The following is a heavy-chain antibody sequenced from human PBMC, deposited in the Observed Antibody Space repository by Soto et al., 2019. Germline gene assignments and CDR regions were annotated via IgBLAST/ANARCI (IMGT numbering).Heavy chain of an antibody. Sequence: QITLKQSGPTLVKPTQALTLTCTFSGFSLSTSGVGVGWIRQPPGKALEWLALIYWNDDKRYSPSLKSSLTITKDRAKNQVVLTMTNMDPVDTATYYCAHVARYSGSYNKHSFDYWGQGTLVTVSS. D-gene: IGHD1-26*01. J-gene: IGHJ4*02. V-gene: IGHV2-5*01. CDR3: AHVARYSGSYNKHSFDY. CDR1: GFSLSTSGVG. CDR2: IYWNDDK.